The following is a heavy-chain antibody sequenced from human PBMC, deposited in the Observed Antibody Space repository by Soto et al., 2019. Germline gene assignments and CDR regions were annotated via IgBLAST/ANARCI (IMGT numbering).Heavy chain of an antibody. D-gene: IGHD3-16*02. J-gene: IGHJ4*02. CDR2: IIPIFGTA. V-gene: IGHV1-69*01. CDR3: ARDGGLTFGGVIAPFDY. CDR1: GGTFSSYA. Sequence: QVQLVQSGAEVKKPGSSVKVSCKASGGTFSSYAISWVRQAPGQGLEWMGGIIPIFGTANYAQKFQGRVTMTADESTSTAYMELSSLRSEDTAVYYCARDGGLTFGGVIAPFDYWGQGTLVTVSS.